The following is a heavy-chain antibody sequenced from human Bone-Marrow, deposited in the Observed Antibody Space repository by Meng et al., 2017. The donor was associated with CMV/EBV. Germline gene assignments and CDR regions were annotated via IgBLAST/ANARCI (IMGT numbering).Heavy chain of an antibody. CDR1: GGSISSGGYY. Sequence: LRLSCTVSGGSISSGGYYWSWIRQHPGKGLEWIGYIYYSGSTYYNPSLKSRVTISVDTSKNQFSLKLSSVTAADTAVYYCARDPGVGLDYWGQGTLVTVSS. CDR2: IYYSGST. CDR3: ARDPGVGLDY. J-gene: IGHJ4*02. V-gene: IGHV4-31*03. D-gene: IGHD7-27*01.